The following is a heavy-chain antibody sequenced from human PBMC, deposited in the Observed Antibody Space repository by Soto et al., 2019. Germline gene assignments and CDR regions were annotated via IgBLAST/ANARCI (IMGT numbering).Heavy chain of an antibody. J-gene: IGHJ6*02. Sequence: SQTLSLTCSIAVDSVSSNSAALNWLRHSPSSGLSWLGRTYYRSKLYNDYAVSVKSRITINPDTYKNQFSLQLNSVTPEDTAVYYCARAKAGRYYYYGMDVWGQGTTVTVSS. CDR2: TYYRSKLYN. D-gene: IGHD6-13*01. CDR1: VDSVSSNSAA. CDR3: ARAKAGRYYYYGMDV. V-gene: IGHV6-1*01.